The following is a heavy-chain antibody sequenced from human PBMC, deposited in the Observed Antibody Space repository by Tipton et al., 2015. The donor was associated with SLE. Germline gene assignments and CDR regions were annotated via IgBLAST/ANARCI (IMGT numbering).Heavy chain of an antibody. J-gene: IGHJ6*03. CDR1: GFTLSSYE. CDR3: ARVATSGATWSKYVDV. V-gene: IGHV3-48*03. CDR2: ISSSGSTI. Sequence: SLRLSCAASGFTLSSYEMNWVRQAPGKGLEWVSYISSSGSTIYYADSVKGRFTISRDNAKNSLYLQMNSLRAEDTAVYYCARVATSGATWSKYVDVWGKGTTVPVTS. D-gene: IGHD1-26*01.